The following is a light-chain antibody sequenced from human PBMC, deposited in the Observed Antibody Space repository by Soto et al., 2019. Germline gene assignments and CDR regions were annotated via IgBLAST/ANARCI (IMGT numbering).Light chain of an antibody. Sequence: QSALTQPASVSASPGQSITSSCPGTSSDVGAYDFVSWYQQHPGEVPKLMIFDVSSRPSGVSDRFSGSKSGNTASLTISGLQAEDEGDYYCSSYTSSSTHVFGSGTKVTVL. J-gene: IGLJ1*01. CDR1: SSDVGAYDF. CDR2: DVS. V-gene: IGLV2-14*03. CDR3: SSYTSSSTHV.